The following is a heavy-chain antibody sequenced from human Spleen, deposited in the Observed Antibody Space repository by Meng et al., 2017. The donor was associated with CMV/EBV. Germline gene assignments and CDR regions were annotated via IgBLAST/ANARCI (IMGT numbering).Heavy chain of an antibody. D-gene: IGHD5-24*01. CDR1: GYNCANYW. CDR2: VYPGDSDT. Sequence: GSGYNCANYWIAWVRKMPGKGLEWMGIVYPGDSDTTYSPSFQGQVTISADKSINTAYLQWSSLTASDTAMYYCARPAEMAAWDAFDIRGQGTMVTVSS. V-gene: IGHV5-51*01. CDR3: ARPAEMAAWDAFDI. J-gene: IGHJ3*02.